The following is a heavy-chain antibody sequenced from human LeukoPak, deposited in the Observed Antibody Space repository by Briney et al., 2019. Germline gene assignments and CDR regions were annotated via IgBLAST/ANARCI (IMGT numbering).Heavy chain of an antibody. CDR3: ARSPRWYYFDS. Sequence: SETLSLTCTASGGSISGYYWSWVRQAPGKGLEWIGYLHSGGNTKFNPSLKSRVTISVDTSKNQFSLKINSVNAADTAVYFCARSPRWYYFDSWGQGTLVTVSS. J-gene: IGHJ4*02. CDR1: GGSISGYY. D-gene: IGHD6-13*01. CDR2: LHSGGNT. V-gene: IGHV4-59*01.